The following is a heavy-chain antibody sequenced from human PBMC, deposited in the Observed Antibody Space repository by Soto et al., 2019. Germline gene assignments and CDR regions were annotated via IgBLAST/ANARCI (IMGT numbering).Heavy chain of an antibody. J-gene: IGHJ6*02. D-gene: IGHD3-10*01. V-gene: IGHV4-31*03. CDR1: GGSISSGGYY. CDR2: IYYSGST. CDR3: ARGPTFYSGSGSYKSRYYYGMDV. Sequence: SETLSLTCTVSGGSISSGGYYWSWIRQHPGKGLEWIGYIYYSGSTYYNPSLKSRVTISVDTSKNQFSLKLSSVTAADTAVYYCARGPTFYSGSGSYKSRYYYGMDVWGQGTTVTVSS.